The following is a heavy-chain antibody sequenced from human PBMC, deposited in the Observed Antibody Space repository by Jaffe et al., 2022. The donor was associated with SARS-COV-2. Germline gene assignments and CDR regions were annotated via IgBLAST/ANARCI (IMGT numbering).Heavy chain of an antibody. CDR1: GGSISSGGYY. D-gene: IGHD3-3*01. CDR2: IYYSGST. J-gene: IGHJ5*02. CDR3: ARERSYYDFWSDTRERWFDP. V-gene: IGHV4-31*03. Sequence: QVQLQESGPGLVKPSQTLSLTCTVSGGSISSGGYYWSWIRQHPGKGLEWIGYIYYSGSTYYNPSLKSRVTISVDTSKNQFSLKLSSVTAADTAVYYCARERSYYDFWSDTRERWFDPWGQGTLVTVSS.